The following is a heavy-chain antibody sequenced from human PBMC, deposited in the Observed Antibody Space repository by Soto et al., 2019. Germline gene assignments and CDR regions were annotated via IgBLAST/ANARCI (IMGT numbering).Heavy chain of an antibody. CDR1: GFTFSSYA. D-gene: IGHD3-22*01. V-gene: IGHV3-30-3*01. J-gene: IGHJ4*02. CDR3: ARDRTHPDSSRNYGASGFDY. Sequence: GWSLRLSCAASGFTFSSYAVHWVRQAPGKGLEWVTVISYDGTNKYYVDSVKGLFTISRDNSRNTLYLQMNSLRAEDTAVYYCARDRTHPDSSRNYGASGFDYWRLGTMVTVSS. CDR2: ISYDGTNK.